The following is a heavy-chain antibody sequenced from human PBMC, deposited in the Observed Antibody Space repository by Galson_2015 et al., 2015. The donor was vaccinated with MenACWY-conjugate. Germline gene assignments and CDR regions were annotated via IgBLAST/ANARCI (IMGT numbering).Heavy chain of an antibody. CDR3: ARETPYYDSSGYYFGDYFDY. Sequence: YYNPSLKSRVTISVDTSKNQFSLKLSSVTAADTAVYYCARETPYYDSSGYYFGDYFDYWGQGTLVTVSS. V-gene: IGHV4-39*02. J-gene: IGHJ4*02. D-gene: IGHD3-22*01.